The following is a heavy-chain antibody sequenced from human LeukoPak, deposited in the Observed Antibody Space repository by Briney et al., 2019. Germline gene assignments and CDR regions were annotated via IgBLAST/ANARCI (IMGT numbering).Heavy chain of an antibody. D-gene: IGHD3-10*01. CDR2: IYASGST. CDR3: ARVGTMVRGVIITSWFDP. Sequence: SETLSLTCTVSGGSISSGSYYWSWIRQPAGKGLEWIGRIYASGSTNYNPSLKSRVTISVDTPKNQFSLKLSSVTAADTAVYYCARVGTMVRGVIITSWFDPWGQGTLVTVSS. CDR1: GGSISSGSYY. J-gene: IGHJ5*02. V-gene: IGHV4-61*02.